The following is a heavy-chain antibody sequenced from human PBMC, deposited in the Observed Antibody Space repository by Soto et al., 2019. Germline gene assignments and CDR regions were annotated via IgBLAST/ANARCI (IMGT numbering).Heavy chain of an antibody. J-gene: IGHJ4*02. D-gene: IGHD3-10*01. CDR1: GFTFSSYG. CDR2: ISYDGSNK. CDR3: AKDTYYGSGSPHPFDY. Sequence: HPGGSLRLSCAASGFTFSSYGMHWVRQAPGKGLEWVAVISYDGSNKYYADSVKGRFTISRDNSKNTLYLQMNSLRAEDTAVYYCAKDTYYGSGSPHPFDYWGQGTLVTVSS. V-gene: IGHV3-30*18.